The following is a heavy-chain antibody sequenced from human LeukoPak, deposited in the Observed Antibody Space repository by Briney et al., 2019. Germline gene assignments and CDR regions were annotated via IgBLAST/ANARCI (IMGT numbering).Heavy chain of an antibody. Sequence: ASGKVCCKTSGGTFITYAISWGRQAPGQGLEWMGRIIPILGIVNYAQKFQGSVTITADKSTSTAYMELSSLTYEDTAIYYCARDRERGYNSGFPEKFDYWGLGSLVTVSS. J-gene: IGHJ4*02. CDR1: GGTFITYA. CDR3: ARDRERGYNSGFPEKFDY. D-gene: IGHD5-18*01. CDR2: IIPILGIV. V-gene: IGHV1-69*04.